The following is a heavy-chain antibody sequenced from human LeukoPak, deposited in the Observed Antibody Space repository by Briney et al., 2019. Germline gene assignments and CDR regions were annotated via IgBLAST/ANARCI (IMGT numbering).Heavy chain of an antibody. CDR2: IIPIFGTA. CDR1: GGTFSSYA. D-gene: IGHD4-17*01. CDR3: ARLADYEDDWFDP. J-gene: IGHJ5*02. V-gene: IGHV1-69*05. Sequence: SSVKVSCKASGGTFSSYAISWVRQAPGQGLEWMGGIIPIFGTANYAQKFQGRVTITTDESTSTAYMELSSMRSEDTAVYYGARLADYEDDWFDPWGQGTLVTVSS.